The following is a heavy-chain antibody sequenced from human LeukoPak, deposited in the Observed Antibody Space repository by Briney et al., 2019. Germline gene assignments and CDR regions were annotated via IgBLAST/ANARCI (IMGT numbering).Heavy chain of an antibody. J-gene: IGHJ4*02. Sequence: GGSLRLSCATSGFTFSSYSMNWFRQAPGKGLEWVSAISHSSDSRSYADSVRGRFTISRDNAKDSLFLQMNSLRAEGTAVYFCARESNRGCSSTSCPRDYWGQGTLVTVSS. CDR1: GFTFSSYS. D-gene: IGHD2-2*01. V-gene: IGHV3-21*01. CDR3: ARESNRGCSSTSCPRDY. CDR2: ISHSSDSR.